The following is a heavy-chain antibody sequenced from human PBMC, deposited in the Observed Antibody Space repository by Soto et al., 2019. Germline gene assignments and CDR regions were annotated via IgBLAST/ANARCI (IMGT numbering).Heavy chain of an antibody. CDR3: ARAIHYDFWSGYWSNYYYYGMDV. CDR1: GFTFSSYA. D-gene: IGHD3-3*01. J-gene: IGHJ6*02. Sequence: QVQLVESGGGVVQPGRSLRLSCAASGFTFSSYAMHWVRQAPGKGLEWVAVISYDGSNKYYADSVKGRFTISRDNSKNTLYLQMNSVRAEDTAVYYCARAIHYDFWSGYWSNYYYYGMDVWGQGTTVTVSS. CDR2: ISYDGSNK. V-gene: IGHV3-30-3*01.